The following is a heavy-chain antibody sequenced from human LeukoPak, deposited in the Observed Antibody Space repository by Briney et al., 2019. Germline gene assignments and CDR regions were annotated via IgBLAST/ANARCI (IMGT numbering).Heavy chain of an antibody. D-gene: IGHD1-26*01. Sequence: GASVKVSCKASGYTFTGYYMHWVRQAPGQGLEWMGWINPNSGGTNYAQKFQGRVTMTRDTSISTAYMELSRLRSDDTAVYYCARVYSMGATTTLCYWGQGTLVTVPS. CDR1: GYTFTGYY. CDR3: ARVYSMGATTTLCY. V-gene: IGHV1-2*02. J-gene: IGHJ4*02. CDR2: INPNSGGT.